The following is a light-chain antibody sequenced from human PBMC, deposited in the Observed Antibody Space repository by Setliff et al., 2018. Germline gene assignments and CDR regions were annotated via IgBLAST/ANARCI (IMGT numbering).Light chain of an antibody. CDR3: SIHRSRGYV. Sequence: SALTQPASVSGSPGQSITISCSGTRYDIGDHDYVSWYQQYPGEAPKLLIYDVSKRPSGVSGRFSGSKSGTTASLTISALRTEDEADYYCSIHRSRGYVFGTGTKVTVL. CDR2: DVS. V-gene: IGLV2-14*03. CDR1: RYDIGDHDY. J-gene: IGLJ1*01.